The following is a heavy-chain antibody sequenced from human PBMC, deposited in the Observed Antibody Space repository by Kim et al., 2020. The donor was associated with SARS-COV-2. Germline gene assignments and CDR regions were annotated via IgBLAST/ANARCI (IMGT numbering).Heavy chain of an antibody. V-gene: IGHV1-24*01. CDR2: FDPEDGET. CDR3: ATSQGFLARARFDP. Sequence: ASVKVSCKVSGYTLTELSMHWVRQAPGKGLEWMGGFDPEDGETIYAQKFQGRVTMTEDTSTDTAYMELSSLRSEDTAVYYCATSQGFLARARFDPWGQGTLVTVSS. J-gene: IGHJ5*02. D-gene: IGHD3-3*01. CDR1: GYTLTELS.